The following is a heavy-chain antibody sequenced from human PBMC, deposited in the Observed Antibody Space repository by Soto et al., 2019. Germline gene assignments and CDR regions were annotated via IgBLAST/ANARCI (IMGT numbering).Heavy chain of an antibody. V-gene: IGHV4-4*02. CDR3: ALSQGVVPTQAFDP. J-gene: IGHJ5*02. D-gene: IGHD2-15*01. CDR2: IYHNGRS. CDR1: GGSINSINW. Sequence: QVHLQESGPGLVKPSGTLSLTCGVSGGSINSINWWRWVRQTPGKGLEWIGEIYHNGRSNYNPSLKSRVTLSKDKSKNQFFLNLTTVTAADTAVYYCALSQGVVPTQAFDPWGQGTLVIVSS.